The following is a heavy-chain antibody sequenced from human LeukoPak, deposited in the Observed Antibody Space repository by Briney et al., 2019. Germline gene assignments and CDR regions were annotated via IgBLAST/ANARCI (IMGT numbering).Heavy chain of an antibody. Sequence: GASVNVSCKASGYTFTDYYIHWVRQAPGQGLEWMGWINPDSGVTNYVQDFQGRVTMTRDKSTGIAHMELSRLTSDDTAVYYCARQYCSSSNCYESDNWFDPWGQGTLVTVSS. D-gene: IGHD2-2*01. J-gene: IGHJ5*02. CDR3: ARQYCSSSNCYESDNWFDP. CDR1: GYTFTDYY. V-gene: IGHV1-2*02. CDR2: INPDSGVT.